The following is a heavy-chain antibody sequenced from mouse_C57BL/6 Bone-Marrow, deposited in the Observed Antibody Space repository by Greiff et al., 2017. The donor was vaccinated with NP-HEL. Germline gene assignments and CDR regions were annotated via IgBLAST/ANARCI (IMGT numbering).Heavy chain of an antibody. CDR1: GYTFTSYG. CDR3: ARGRLRTFAY. J-gene: IGHJ3*01. V-gene: IGHV1-81*01. D-gene: IGHD2-4*01. Sequence: VKLMESGAELARPGASVKLSCKASGYTFTSYGISWVKQRTGQGLEWIGEIYPRSGNTYYNEKFKGKATLTADKSSSTAYMELRSLTSEDSAVYFCARGRLRTFAYWGRGTLVTVSA. CDR2: IYPRSGNT.